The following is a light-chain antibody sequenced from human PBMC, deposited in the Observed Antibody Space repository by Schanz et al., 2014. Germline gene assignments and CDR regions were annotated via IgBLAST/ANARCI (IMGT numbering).Light chain of an antibody. CDR1: QSLLQSNGYNY. CDR3: MQPLHTPWT. V-gene: IGKV2-28*01. CDR2: LGS. Sequence: DIVMTQSPLSLPVTPGEPASISCRSSQSLLQSNGYNYVDWYLQKPGQSPQLLIYLGSSRASGVPDRFSGSGSGTYCTLKISRVEAEDVGVYYCMQPLHTPWTFGQGTKVEIK. J-gene: IGKJ1*01.